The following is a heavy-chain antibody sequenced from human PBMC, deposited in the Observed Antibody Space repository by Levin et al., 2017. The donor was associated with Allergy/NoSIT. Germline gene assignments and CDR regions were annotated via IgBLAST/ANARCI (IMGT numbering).Heavy chain of an antibody. J-gene: IGHJ3*01. D-gene: IGHD2-2*01. CDR2: REEKGRK. V-gene: IGHV4-38-2*02. Sequence: ETMSLTCAVSGYSISDYYYWGWIRQPPGKGLEGRGRREEKGRKEEKRERRSRVTISRDTSKNQFSLKLSSVTAADTAMYYCAREFYDPYAILWGQGTMITVSS. CDR3: AREFYDPYAIL. CDR1: GYSISDYYY.